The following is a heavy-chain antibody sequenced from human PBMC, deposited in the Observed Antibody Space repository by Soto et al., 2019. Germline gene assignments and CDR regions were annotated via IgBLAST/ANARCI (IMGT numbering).Heavy chain of an antibody. V-gene: IGHV4-59*01. CDR2: VYYTGST. J-gene: IGHJ4*02. CDR3: ARGRTVRNYADDSSDYFYFFDY. Sequence: PSETLSLTCTVSGDSISTFYWGWMHHSPGKELEWIGYVYYTGSTNYNPSLKSRVTISVDRSKNQFSLKLTSANAADTAVYYCARGRTVRNYADDSSDYFYFFDYWGQGTQVTVSS. D-gene: IGHD3-22*01. CDR1: GDSISTFY.